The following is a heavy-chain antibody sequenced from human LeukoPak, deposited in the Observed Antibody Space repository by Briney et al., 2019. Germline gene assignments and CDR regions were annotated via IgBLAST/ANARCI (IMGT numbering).Heavy chain of an antibody. V-gene: IGHV5-51*01. J-gene: IGHJ4*02. CDR1: GYRFTSYW. CDR3: AVAGGPSPSCYRCFGY. Sequence: GESLKISCKGSGYRFTSYWIGWVRQMPGKGLEWMAIIYPGDSDTRYNPSFQGQVTISADKSIDTAYLHWGSLKASDTAMYYCAVAGGPSPSCYRCFGYWPQGPLVRVPS. CDR2: IYPGDSDT. D-gene: IGHD2-2*01.